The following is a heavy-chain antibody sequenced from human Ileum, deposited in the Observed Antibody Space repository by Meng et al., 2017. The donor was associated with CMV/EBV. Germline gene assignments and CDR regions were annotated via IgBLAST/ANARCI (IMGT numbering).Heavy chain of an antibody. CDR3: VRDKDGYNY. J-gene: IGHJ1*01. CDR2: IDTDGRTT. V-gene: IGHV3-74*03. D-gene: IGHD5-24*01. Sequence: RLSCVASQFSFRNYFMHWVRQPPGKGLAWVSRIDTDGRTTTYADSVKGRFTISRDNAKNTLYLEMKSLTVDVTALYYCVRDKDGYNYWGQGILVTVS. CDR1: QFSFRNYF.